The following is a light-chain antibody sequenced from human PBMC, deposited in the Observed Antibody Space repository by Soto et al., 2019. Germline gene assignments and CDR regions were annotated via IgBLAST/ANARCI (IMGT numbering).Light chain of an antibody. CDR2: LNYDGSH. CDR1: SGHSTYA. V-gene: IGLV4-69*01. CDR3: QTWDTGPI. J-gene: IGLJ2*01. Sequence: QPVLTQSPSASASLGASVKLTCTLSSGHSTYAIAWHQQQPEKGPRFLMKLNYDGSHNKGDGIPDRFSGSSSGAERYLTISSLQPEDEADYYCQTWDTGPIFAGGNKVTVL.